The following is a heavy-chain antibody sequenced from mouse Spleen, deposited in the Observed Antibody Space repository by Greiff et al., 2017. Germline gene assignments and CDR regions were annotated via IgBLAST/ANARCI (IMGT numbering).Heavy chain of an antibody. J-gene: IGHJ3*01. CDR3: AREDYACFAY. V-gene: IGHV1-82*01. CDR2: IYPGDGDT. CDR1: GYAFSSSW. Sequence: QVQLQQSGPELVKPGASVKISCKASGYAFSSSWMNWVKQRPGKGLEWIGRIYPGDGDTNYNGKFKGKATLTADKSSSTAYMQLSSLTSEDSAVYFCAREDYACFAYWGQGTLVTVSA. D-gene: IGHD2-4*01.